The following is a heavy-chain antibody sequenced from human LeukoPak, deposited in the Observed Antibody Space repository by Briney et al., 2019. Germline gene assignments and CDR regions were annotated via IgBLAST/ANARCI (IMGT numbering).Heavy chain of an antibody. Sequence: SETLSLTCAVYGGSFSGYYWSWIRQPPGKGLELIGEINHSGSTNYNPSLKSRVTISVDTSKNQFSLKLSSVTAADTAVYYCARALIAAAEEFSFDYWGQGTLVTVSS. CDR2: INHSGST. V-gene: IGHV4-34*01. J-gene: IGHJ4*02. CDR1: GGSFSGYY. D-gene: IGHD6-13*01. CDR3: ARALIAAAEEFSFDY.